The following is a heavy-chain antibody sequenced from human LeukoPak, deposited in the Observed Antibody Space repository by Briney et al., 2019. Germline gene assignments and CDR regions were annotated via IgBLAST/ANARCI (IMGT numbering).Heavy chain of an antibody. CDR3: ARGPWRSTGWSYFDY. CDR2: MSFDGDNK. D-gene: IGHD6-19*01. J-gene: IGHJ4*02. V-gene: IGHV3-30*04. CDR1: GFTLSTYA. Sequence: GGSLRLSCAVSGFTLSTYAMHWVRQAPGKGLEWVAVMSFDGDNKYYADSVKGRFTSSRDDSKNTLYLQMNSLRVEDTAMYFCARGPWRSTGWSYFDYWGQGTLVTVSS.